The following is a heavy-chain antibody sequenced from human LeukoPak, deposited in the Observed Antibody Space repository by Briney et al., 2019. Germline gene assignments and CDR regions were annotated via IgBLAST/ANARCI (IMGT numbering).Heavy chain of an antibody. D-gene: IGHD2-2*02. CDR3: ARVPFLGYCSSTSCYSEGYYFDY. Sequence: ASVKVSCKASGYTFTSYDINWVRQATGQGLEWMGWMNPNSGITGYAQKFQGRVTMTRNTSINTAYMELSSLRSEDTAVYYCARVPFLGYCSSTSCYSEGYYFDYWGQGTLVTVSS. CDR1: GYTFTSYD. V-gene: IGHV1-8*01. CDR2: MNPNSGIT. J-gene: IGHJ4*02.